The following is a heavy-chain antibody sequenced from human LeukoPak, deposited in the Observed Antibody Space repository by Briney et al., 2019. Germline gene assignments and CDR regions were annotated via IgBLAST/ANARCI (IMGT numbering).Heavy chain of an antibody. D-gene: IGHD1-1*01. Sequence: ASVKVSCKASGYTFTSYYMHWVRQAPGQGLEWMGLINPTGGSTGYAQKFQGRVTMTRNTSISTAYMELSSLRSEDTAVYYCARGLGNDGIFDYWGQGTLVTVSS. V-gene: IGHV1-46*01. CDR3: ARGLGNDGIFDY. CDR1: GYTFTSYY. CDR2: INPTGGST. J-gene: IGHJ4*02.